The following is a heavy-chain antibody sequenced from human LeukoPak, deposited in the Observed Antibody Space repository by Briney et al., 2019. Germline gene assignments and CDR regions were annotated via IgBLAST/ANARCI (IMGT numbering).Heavy chain of an antibody. CDR3: VRLSVQMSTVRAAEYIQH. CDR2: IHYGGST. CDR1: SGSIRSSDYY. D-gene: IGHD5-24*01. V-gene: IGHV4-39*01. Sequence: SETLSLTCTVSSGSIRSSDYYWGWIRQPPGKGLEWIGSIHYGGSTYDNASLKNRLTVSVDTSKNQFSLKLSSVTAADTAVYYCVRLSVQMSTVRAAEYIQHWGQGTLVIVSS. J-gene: IGHJ1*01.